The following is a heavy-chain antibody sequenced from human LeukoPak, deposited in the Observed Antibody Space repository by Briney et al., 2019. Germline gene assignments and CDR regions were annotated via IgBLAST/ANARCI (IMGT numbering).Heavy chain of an antibody. D-gene: IGHD1-7*01. CDR2: INDSETN. CDR3: ARRWNYGRNYYIDV. CDR1: GGSFSHYY. J-gene: IGHJ6*03. Sequence: SETLSLTCAVYGGSFSHYYWSWIRQSPGRGLEWIGEINDSETNNYNPSLMSRVTISLDKSKNQFSLRLSSATAADTALYYCARRWNYGRNYYIDVWGKGATVSVSS. V-gene: IGHV4-34*01.